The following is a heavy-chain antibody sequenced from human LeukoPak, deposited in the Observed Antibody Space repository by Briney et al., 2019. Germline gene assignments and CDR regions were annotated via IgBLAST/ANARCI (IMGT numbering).Heavy chain of an antibody. CDR2: IYYSGST. J-gene: IGHJ4*02. CDR1: GGSISSGGYY. V-gene: IGHV4-31*03. Sequence: SETLSLTRTVSGGSISSGGYYWSWIRQHPGKGLEWIGYIYYSGSTYYNPSLKSRVTISVDTSKNQFSLKLSSVTAADTAVYYCARDRDSSGYYSGWGQGTLVTVSS. D-gene: IGHD3-22*01. CDR3: ARDRDSSGYYSG.